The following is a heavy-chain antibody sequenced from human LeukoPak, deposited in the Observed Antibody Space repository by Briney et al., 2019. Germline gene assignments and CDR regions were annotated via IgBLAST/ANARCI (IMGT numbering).Heavy chain of an antibody. D-gene: IGHD3-10*01. J-gene: IGHJ4*02. CDR3: VRAIGSGGSN. CDR2: IKQDGSEK. Sequence: GGSLRLSCAASGFTFSTHWMHWVRQAPGKGLEWVANIKQDGSEKYYVDSVKGRFTISRDNAKNSLYLQMNSLRAEDTAVYYCVRAIGSGGSNWGQGTLVTVSS. V-gene: IGHV3-7*01. CDR1: GFTFSTHW.